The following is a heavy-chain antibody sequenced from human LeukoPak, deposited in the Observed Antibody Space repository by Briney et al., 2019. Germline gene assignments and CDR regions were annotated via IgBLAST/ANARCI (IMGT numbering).Heavy chain of an antibody. CDR3: ARGLGSYDSSELTWPMISF. J-gene: IGHJ4*02. D-gene: IGHD3-22*01. CDR2: MNPDSGDT. Sequence: ASVKVSCKASGYTFTSYEINWVRQATGHGHEWMGWMNPDSGDTAYAQNFQGRITMTRSTSITTAYMELSSLRSEDTAVYYCARGLGSYDSSELTWPMISFWGQGTQVTVSS. CDR1: GYTFTSYE. V-gene: IGHV1-8*01.